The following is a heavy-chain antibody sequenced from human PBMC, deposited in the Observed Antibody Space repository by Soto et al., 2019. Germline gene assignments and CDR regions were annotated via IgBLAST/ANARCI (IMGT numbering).Heavy chain of an antibody. D-gene: IGHD6-13*01. CDR1: GYTFTSYY. CDR3: SRGRGISTWPNAFDI. CDR2: INPSDGSA. J-gene: IGHJ3*02. V-gene: IGHV1-46*04. Sequence: ASVKVSCKASGYTFTSYYMHWVRQAPGQGLEWMAIINPSDGSASYAQKLQGRVTMTRDTSTGTVYLELSSLRSEDTAVYYCSRGRGISTWPNAFDIWGQGTMVTVSS.